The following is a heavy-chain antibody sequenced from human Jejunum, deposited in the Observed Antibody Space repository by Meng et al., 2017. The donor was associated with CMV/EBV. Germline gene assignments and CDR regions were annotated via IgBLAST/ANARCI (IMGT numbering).Heavy chain of an antibody. CDR1: GDSISINSW. D-gene: IGHD1-14*01. CDR2: IYHRGRT. CDR3: ATGRLHSYYGIDV. J-gene: IGHJ6*02. V-gene: IGHV4-4*02. Sequence: VSGDSISINSWWTWVRQPPGKGLEWIGDIYHRGRTNLNPSLESRVTISVDKSKNQFSLTLTSVTAADTAVYYCATGRLHSYYGIDVWGQGTTVTVSS.